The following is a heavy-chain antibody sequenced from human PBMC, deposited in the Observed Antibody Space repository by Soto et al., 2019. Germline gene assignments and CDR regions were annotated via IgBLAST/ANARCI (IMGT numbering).Heavy chain of an antibody. CDR3: ARESSGITLYGMDV. CDR1: GYTFTGQY. D-gene: IGHD1-7*01. J-gene: IGHJ6*02. Sequence: ASVKVSCKASGYTFTGQYMHWVRQAPGQGLEWMGWINPNSGDTNYAQKFQGRVTMTRDTSIGTAYMELSSLRSNDTAIYYCARESSGITLYGMDVWGHGTTVTVSS. CDR2: INPNSGDT. V-gene: IGHV1-2*02.